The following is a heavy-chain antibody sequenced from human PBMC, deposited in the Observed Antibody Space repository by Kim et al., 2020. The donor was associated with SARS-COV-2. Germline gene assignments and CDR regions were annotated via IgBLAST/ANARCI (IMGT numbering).Heavy chain of an antibody. J-gene: IGHJ4*02. CDR2: IYYSGST. D-gene: IGHD3-16*02. CDR3: ARACPVWGSYRFFDY. Sequence: SETLSLTCTVSGGSISSGGYYWSWIRQHPGKGLEWIGYIYYSGSTYYNPSLKSRVTISVDTSKNQFSLKLSSVTAADTAVYYCARACPVWGSYRFFDYWGQGTLVTVSS. V-gene: IGHV4-31*03. CDR1: GGSISSGGYY.